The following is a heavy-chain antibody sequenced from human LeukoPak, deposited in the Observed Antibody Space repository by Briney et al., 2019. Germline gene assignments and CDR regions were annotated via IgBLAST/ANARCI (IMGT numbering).Heavy chain of an antibody. D-gene: IGHD4-23*01. V-gene: IGHV3-74*01. J-gene: IGHJ4*02. CDR3: VREGNSGYFFDY. CDR1: GFTFSTYW. Sequence: GGSLRLSCAASGFTFSTYWMHWVRQAPGQGLVWVSRINSDGSDKDFADSVRGRFTISRDNAHNTLHLQMNSLGAEDTAVYYCVREGNSGYFFDYWGQGTLVTVSS. CDR2: INSDGSDK.